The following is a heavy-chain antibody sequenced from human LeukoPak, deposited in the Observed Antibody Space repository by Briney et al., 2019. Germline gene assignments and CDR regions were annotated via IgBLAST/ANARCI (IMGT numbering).Heavy chain of an antibody. D-gene: IGHD3-22*01. CDR3: ARHYYDSSGYYYFDY. J-gene: IGHJ4*02. CDR1: GGSISDYD. CDR2: IYYSGST. Sequence: SETLSLTCTVSGGSISDYDWSWIRQPPGKGLEYMGYIYYSGSTDYNPSLKSRITISVDTSKNQFSLKLSSVTAADTAVYYCARHYYDSSGYYYFDYWGQGTLVTVSS. V-gene: IGHV4-59*08.